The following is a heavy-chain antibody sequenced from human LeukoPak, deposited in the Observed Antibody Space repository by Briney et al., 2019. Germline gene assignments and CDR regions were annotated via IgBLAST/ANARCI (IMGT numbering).Heavy chain of an antibody. CDR3: ARCKEVYDFWSGYYALGYYYYMDV. J-gene: IGHJ6*03. V-gene: IGHV3-23*01. CDR2: VSGSGGST. D-gene: IGHD3-3*01. Sequence: GVSLRLSCAASGFTFSSYAMTWVRQAPGKGLEWVSGVSGSGGSTYYADSVKGRFTISRDNSKNTLSLQMSSLRAEDTAVYYCARCKEVYDFWSGYYALGYYYYMDVWGKGTTVTVSS. CDR1: GFTFSSYA.